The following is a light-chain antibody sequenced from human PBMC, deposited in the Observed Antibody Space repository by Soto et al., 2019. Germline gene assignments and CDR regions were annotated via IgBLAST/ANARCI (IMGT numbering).Light chain of an antibody. J-gene: IGKJ3*01. V-gene: IGKV2-28*01. Sequence: DIVMTQSPLSLPVTPGEAASISCSSSESLLFTNGYNYLDWYVQKPGQSPQLLIYLGSHRAPGVPDRFSGSGSGTDFTLKIIRVEAEDVGFYYCMQGVETPFTFGPGTKVDIK. CDR3: MQGVETPFT. CDR2: LGS. CDR1: ESLLFTNGYNY.